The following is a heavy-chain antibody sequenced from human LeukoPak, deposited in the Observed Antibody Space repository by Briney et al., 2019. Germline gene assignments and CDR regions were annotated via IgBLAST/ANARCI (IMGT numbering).Heavy chain of an antibody. CDR3: AKDTGPSNDYPDY. Sequence: PGGSLRLSCAAPGFTFDDYAMHWVRQAPGKGLEGVAGISWNSDSIGYADSVKGRFTIYRDNAKNSLYLQMNSLRAEDTALYYCAKDTGPSNDYPDYWGQGTLVTVSS. V-gene: IGHV3-9*01. J-gene: IGHJ4*02. CDR1: GFTFDDYA. CDR2: ISWNSDSI.